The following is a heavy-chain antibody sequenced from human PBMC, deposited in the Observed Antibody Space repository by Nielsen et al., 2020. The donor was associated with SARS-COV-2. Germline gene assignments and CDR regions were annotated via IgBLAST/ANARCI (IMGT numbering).Heavy chain of an antibody. CDR3: AKQGIAAASGYYFDY. Sequence: GESLKISCAASGFTFSSYAMHWVRQAPGKGLEWVAVISYDGSNKYYADSVKGRFTISRDNSKNTLYLQMNSLRAEDTAVYYCAKQGIAAASGYYFDYWGQGTLVTVSS. V-gene: IGHV3-30-3*02. CDR2: ISYDGSNK. D-gene: IGHD6-13*01. CDR1: GFTFSSYA. J-gene: IGHJ4*02.